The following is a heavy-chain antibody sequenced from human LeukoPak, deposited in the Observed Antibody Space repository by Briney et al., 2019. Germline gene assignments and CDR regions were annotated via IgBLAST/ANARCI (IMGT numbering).Heavy chain of an antibody. J-gene: IGHJ1*01. CDR3: ARGGYTAQYFQH. CDR2: IYHSGST. D-gene: IGHD3-22*01. Sequence: SETLSLTSSGSAYSISSGYYGRWIPQPPRKGLEWIGSIYHSGSTYYNPSLKSRVTTSVDTSKNQFALKLSSVTAADTAVYYCARGGYTAQYFQHWGQGTLVTVSS. V-gene: IGHV4-38-2*01. CDR1: AYSISSGYY.